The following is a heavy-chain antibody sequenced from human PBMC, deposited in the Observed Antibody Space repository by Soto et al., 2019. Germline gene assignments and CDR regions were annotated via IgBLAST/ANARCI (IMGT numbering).Heavy chain of an antibody. V-gene: IGHV5-51*01. J-gene: IGHJ6*02. CDR1: GYSFTSYW. CDR2: IYPSDSDT. D-gene: IGHD6-13*01. CDR3: ARTSAAGKYYYGMDV. Sequence: GESLKISCKGSGYSFTSYWIGWVRQMPGKGLEWMGIIYPSDSDTRYSPSFQGQVTISADKSISTAYLQWSSLKASDTAMYYCARTSAAGKYYYGMDVWGQGTTVTV.